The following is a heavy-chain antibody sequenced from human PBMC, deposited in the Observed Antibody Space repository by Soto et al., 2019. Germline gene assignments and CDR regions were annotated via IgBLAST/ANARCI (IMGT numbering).Heavy chain of an antibody. Sequence: QVQLVESGGGVVQPGRSLRLSCAASGFTFSSYGMHWVRQAPGKGLEWVAVIWYDGSNKYYADSVKGRFTISRDNSKNTLYLQMNSLRAEDTAVYYCARLTYSSSWYYFDYWGQGTLVTVSS. CDR1: GFTFSSYG. CDR2: IWYDGSNK. D-gene: IGHD6-13*01. J-gene: IGHJ4*02. V-gene: IGHV3-33*01. CDR3: ARLTYSSSWYYFDY.